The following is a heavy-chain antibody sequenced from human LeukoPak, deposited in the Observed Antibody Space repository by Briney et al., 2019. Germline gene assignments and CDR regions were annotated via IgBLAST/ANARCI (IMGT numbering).Heavy chain of an antibody. CDR1: GYSFTNYW. V-gene: IGHV5-51*01. Sequence: GESLKISCKGSGYSFTNYWFGWVRQMPGQGLEWMAIIYPGDSDTRYSPSFQGQVTISADKSVSTAYLQWSSLKASDTAMYYCVRLGNGYHNIDYWGRGTLVTVSS. D-gene: IGHD5-24*01. CDR3: VRLGNGYHNIDY. CDR2: IYPGDSDT. J-gene: IGHJ4*02.